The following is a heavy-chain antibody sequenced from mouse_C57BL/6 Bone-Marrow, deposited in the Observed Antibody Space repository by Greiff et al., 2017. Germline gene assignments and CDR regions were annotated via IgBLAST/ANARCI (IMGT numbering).Heavy chain of an antibody. V-gene: IGHV1-72*01. J-gene: IGHJ3*01. CDR2: IDPHSGGT. CDR1: GYTFTSYW. D-gene: IGHD2-4*01. CDR3: ARRDYDDYVLCAY. Sequence: VQLQQPGAELVKPGASVKLSCKASGYTFTSYWMHWVKQRPGRGLEWIGRIDPHSGGTKYNEKFKSKATLTVDKPSSTAYMQLSSLTAEDSAVYYCARRDYDDYVLCAYWGQGTLVTVSA.